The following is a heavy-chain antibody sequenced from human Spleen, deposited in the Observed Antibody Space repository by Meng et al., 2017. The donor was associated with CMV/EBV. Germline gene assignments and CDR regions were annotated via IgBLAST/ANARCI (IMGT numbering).Heavy chain of an antibody. D-gene: IGHD3-10*01. Sequence: GESLKISCAASRFTFSRNWMSWVRQAPGKGLEWVANINEDESEKNYVDSVKGRFTISRDNVKNSVYLEMNSLRGEDTAVYYCARPIEGIRESLDYWGQGTLVTVSS. CDR3: ARPIEGIRESLDY. CDR2: INEDESEK. J-gene: IGHJ4*02. V-gene: IGHV3-7*01. CDR1: RFTFSRNW.